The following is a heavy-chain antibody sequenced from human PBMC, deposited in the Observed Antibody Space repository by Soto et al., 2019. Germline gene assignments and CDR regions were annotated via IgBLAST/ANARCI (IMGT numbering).Heavy chain of an antibody. D-gene: IGHD6-6*01. Sequence: ASVKVSCKASGYSFTSYFMHWVRQAPGQGLEWMGLINPRGGSTNYAQRFQGRVTMAWDTSTSTVYMELSSLRSDDTAVYYCARAPYSISSFFFDYWGQGXPVTVYS. V-gene: IGHV1-46*01. CDR1: GYSFTSYF. CDR3: ARAPYSISSFFFDY. J-gene: IGHJ4*02. CDR2: INPRGGST.